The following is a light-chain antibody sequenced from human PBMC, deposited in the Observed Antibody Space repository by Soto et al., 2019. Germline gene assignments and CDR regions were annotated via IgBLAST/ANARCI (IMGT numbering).Light chain of an antibody. CDR2: GAS. V-gene: IGKV3-20*01. J-gene: IGKJ1*01. CDR1: QSVSSSS. Sequence: EIVLMQSPGTLSLSPGKRATLSCRASQSVSSSSLAWYQQKRGQAPRLLIHGASSRATGIPDRFSASGSGTDFTLTISDVQPEDFALYYCHQRQSWPRTFGQGTKV. CDR3: HQRQSWPRT.